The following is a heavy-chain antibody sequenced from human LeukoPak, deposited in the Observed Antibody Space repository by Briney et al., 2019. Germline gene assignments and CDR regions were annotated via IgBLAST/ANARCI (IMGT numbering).Heavy chain of an antibody. CDR2: ISAYNGNK. Sequence: ASVNLCFNASGYTFTSYGISWLRHPPGQGQEWMWLISAYNGNKHYAQKCQGRVTMTTDTSTSTSYLELRSLRSDDTAVYYCERRSYYGLPRPPTSPDAFELWGQGTMVTVSS. CDR3: ERRSYYGLPRPPTSPDAFEL. J-gene: IGHJ3*01. V-gene: IGHV1-18*01. D-gene: IGHD4-11*01. CDR1: GYTFTSYG.